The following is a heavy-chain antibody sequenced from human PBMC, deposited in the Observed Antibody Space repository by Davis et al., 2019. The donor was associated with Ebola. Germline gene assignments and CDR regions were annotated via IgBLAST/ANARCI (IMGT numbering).Heavy chain of an antibody. CDR3: ARRLVASYYFDY. CDR1: GGSISSGVNY. Sequence: MPSETLSLTCTVSGGSISSGVNYWSWVRQHPGKGLEWIGYIYYSGSTYDNPSLKGRVSMSLDTSKNQFSLKVSSVTAADTAVYYCARRLVASYYFDYWGQGTLVTVSS. CDR2: IYYSGST. V-gene: IGHV4-31*03. D-gene: IGHD5-12*01. J-gene: IGHJ4*02.